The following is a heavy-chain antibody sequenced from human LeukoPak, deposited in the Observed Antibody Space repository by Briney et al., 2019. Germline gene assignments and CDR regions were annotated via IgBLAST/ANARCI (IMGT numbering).Heavy chain of an antibody. CDR2: IDWDDDK. CDR3: ARIVVVAATRLTFDY. CDR1: GFSLSTSGMC. J-gene: IGHJ4*02. D-gene: IGHD2-15*01. V-gene: IGHV2-70*11. Sequence: ESGPALVKPTQTLTLTCTFSGFSLSTSGMCVSWIRQPPGKALEWLARIDWDDDKYYSTSLKTRLTISKDTSKNQVVLTMTNMDPVDTATYYCARIVVVAATRLTFDYWGQGTLVTVSS.